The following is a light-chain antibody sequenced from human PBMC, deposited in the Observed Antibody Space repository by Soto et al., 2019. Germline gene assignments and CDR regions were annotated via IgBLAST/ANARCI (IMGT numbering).Light chain of an antibody. V-gene: IGKV3-11*01. CDR3: QQRSNWPLT. J-gene: IGKJ4*01. CDR2: DAF. CDR1: QSVSSY. Sequence: EIVLTQSPATLSLSPGERATLSCRASQSVSSYLAWYQQKPGQAPRLLIYDAFNRATGIPARFSGSGSGTDFTLTFSSLEPEDFAVYYCQQRSNWPLTFGGGTKVEIK.